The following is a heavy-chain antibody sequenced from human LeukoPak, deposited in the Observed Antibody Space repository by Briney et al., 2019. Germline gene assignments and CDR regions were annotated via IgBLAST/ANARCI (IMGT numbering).Heavy chain of an antibody. CDR3: ARDGGSSTSRRNYYYYYMDV. D-gene: IGHD2-2*01. J-gene: IGHJ6*03. V-gene: IGHV3-33*01. Sequence: GRSLRLSCAASGFTFSSYGMHWVRQAPGKGLEWVAVIWYDGSNKYYADSVKGRFTISRDNSKNTLYLQMNSLRAEDTAVYYCARDGGSSTSRRNYYYYYMDVWGKGTTVTVSS. CDR1: GFTFSSYG. CDR2: IWYDGSNK.